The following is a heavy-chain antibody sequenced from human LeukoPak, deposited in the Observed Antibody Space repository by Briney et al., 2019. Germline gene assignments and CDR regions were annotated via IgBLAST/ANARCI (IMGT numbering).Heavy chain of an antibody. CDR2: ISSSGSTI. Sequence: PGGSLRLSCAASGFTFSSYAMSWVRQAPGKGLEWVSYISSSGSTIYYADSVKGRFTISRDNAKSSLYLQMNSLRAEDTAVFYCARETYSSGQQYDYWGQGTLVTVSS. V-gene: IGHV3-48*04. CDR1: GFTFSSYA. J-gene: IGHJ4*02. CDR3: ARETYSSGQQYDY. D-gene: IGHD6-19*01.